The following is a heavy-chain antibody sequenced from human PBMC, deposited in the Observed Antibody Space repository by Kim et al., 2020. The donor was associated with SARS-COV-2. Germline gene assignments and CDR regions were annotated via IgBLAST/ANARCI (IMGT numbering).Heavy chain of an antibody. CDR3: ARVISGYGGNSDYYYYYMDV. CDR2: INTNTGNP. Sequence: ASVKVSCKASGYTFTSYAMNWVRQAPGQGLEWMGWINTNTGNPTYAQGFTGRFVFSLDTSVSTAYLQISSLKAEDTAVYYCARVISGYGGNSDYYYYYMDVWGKGTTVTVSS. CDR1: GYTFTSYA. V-gene: IGHV7-4-1*02. J-gene: IGHJ6*03. D-gene: IGHD4-17*01.